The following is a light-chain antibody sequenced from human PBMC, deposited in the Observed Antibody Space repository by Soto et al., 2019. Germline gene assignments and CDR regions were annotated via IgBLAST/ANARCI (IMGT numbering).Light chain of an antibody. CDR3: QHCDYLPI. CDR2: DAS. Sequence: DIQMTQSPSSLSASVGDRVTITCQASQDITSYLNWYQHKPGKAPKLLIYDASILEAVVPSRFSGSESGTDFTFTISSLQTEVVATYYCQHCDYLPIFGPGTTVDFK. CDR1: QDITSY. V-gene: IGKV1-33*01. J-gene: IGKJ3*01.